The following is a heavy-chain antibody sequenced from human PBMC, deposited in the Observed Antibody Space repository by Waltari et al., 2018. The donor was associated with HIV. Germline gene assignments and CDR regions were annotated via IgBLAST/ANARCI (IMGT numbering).Heavy chain of an antibody. J-gene: IGHJ4*02. V-gene: IGHV4-34*01. D-gene: IGHD3-22*01. CDR2: INHSGTT. CDR1: GGSSSSYW. Sequence: QVQLQQWGAGLLKPSETLSLTCAVSGGSSSSYWWSWLRQPPGKELESIGEINHSGTTNYNPSLKGRVTISMDTSKQHFSLKLSSVTAADTAVYYCASDYNNGYYRGDPFDHWGQGTLVIVSS. CDR3: ASDYNNGYYRGDPFDH.